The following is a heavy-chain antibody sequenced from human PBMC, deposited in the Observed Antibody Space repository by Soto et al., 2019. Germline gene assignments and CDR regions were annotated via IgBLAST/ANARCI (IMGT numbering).Heavy chain of an antibody. CDR2: IKQGGTEK. D-gene: IGHD5-18*01. CDR3: PTDSPFDF. V-gene: IGHV3-7*03. Sequence: GGSLRLSCAASGFTFSRYWMSWVRQAPGKGLEWGANIKQGGTEKYYRNSVKGRFTISRDNAKNSLYLQMNYLRAQDMAVYYCPTDSPFDFWGQGTLATFSS. CDR1: GFTFSRYW. J-gene: IGHJ4*02.